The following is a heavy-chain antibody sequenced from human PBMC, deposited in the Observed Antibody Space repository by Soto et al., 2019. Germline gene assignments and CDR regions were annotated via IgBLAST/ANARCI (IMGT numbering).Heavy chain of an antibody. V-gene: IGHV5-10-1*01. Sequence: GESLKLSCKGSGYSFTSYWISWVRQMPGKGLEWMGRIDPSDSYTNYSPSFQGHVTISADKSISTAYLQWSSLKASDTAMYYCARHPAVAGYYFDYWGQGTLVTVSS. CDR1: GYSFTSYW. CDR3: ARHPAVAGYYFDY. J-gene: IGHJ4*02. D-gene: IGHD6-19*01. CDR2: IDPSDSYT.